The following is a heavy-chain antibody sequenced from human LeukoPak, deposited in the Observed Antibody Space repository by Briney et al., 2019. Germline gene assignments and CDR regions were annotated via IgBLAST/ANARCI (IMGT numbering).Heavy chain of an antibody. D-gene: IGHD2-21*01. J-gene: IGHJ4*02. Sequence: GGSLRLSCAASGFTFSSYAMSWVRQAPGKGLEWVSRISDDGSYTSNVDSVKGRFTISRDNVNNMLYLHMNSLRAEDTAVYYCASFGISWRSSYWGQGTLVTVSS. V-gene: IGHV3-74*01. CDR2: ISDDGSYT. CDR1: GFTFSSYA. CDR3: ASFGISWRSSY.